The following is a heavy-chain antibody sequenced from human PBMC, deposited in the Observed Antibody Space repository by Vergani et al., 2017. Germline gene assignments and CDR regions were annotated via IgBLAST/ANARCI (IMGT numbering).Heavy chain of an antibody. D-gene: IGHD3-10*01. Sequence: EVQLLESGGGLVQPGGSRRLSCAGAEFTFDTYTMAYVRQAPGKGLEWVATISSGGGDIFYADSVKGRFTISRDNSKNTLFLQMNSLKDEDTAVYYCTTAWGLYYLHGEYFQYWGRGTLVSVSS. CDR2: ISSGGGDI. V-gene: IGHV3-23*01. J-gene: IGHJ1*01. CDR3: TTAWGLYYLHGEYFQY. CDR1: EFTFDTYT.